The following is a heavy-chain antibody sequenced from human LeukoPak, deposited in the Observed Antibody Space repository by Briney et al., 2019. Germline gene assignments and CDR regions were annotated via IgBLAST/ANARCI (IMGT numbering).Heavy chain of an antibody. CDR2: VYFDGGT. J-gene: IGHJ5*02. V-gene: IGHV4-39*07. D-gene: IGHD3-16*01. Sequence: SETLSLTCSVSGGSVTSGTYHWGWIRQPPGKGLEWIGSVYFDGGTHYKPSLQSRITISVDTSKNQFSLRLSSVTAADTALYYCARDHYYDGRGRFDPWGQGTLVTVSS. CDR3: ARDHYYDGRGRFDP. CDR1: GGSVTSGTYH.